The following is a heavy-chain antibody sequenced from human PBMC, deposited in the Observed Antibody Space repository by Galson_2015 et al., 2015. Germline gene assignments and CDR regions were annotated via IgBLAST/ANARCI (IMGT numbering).Heavy chain of an antibody. D-gene: IGHD2-21*02. CDR1: GGSFSGYY. V-gene: IGHV4-34*01. CDR3: ARDLGGGVTAPGY. Sequence: ETLSLTCAVYGGSFSGYYWSWIRQPPGKGLEWIGEINHSGSTNYNPSLKSRVTISVDTSKNQFSLKLSSVTAADTAVYYCARDLGGGVTAPGYWGQGTLVTVSS. CDR2: INHSGST. J-gene: IGHJ4*02.